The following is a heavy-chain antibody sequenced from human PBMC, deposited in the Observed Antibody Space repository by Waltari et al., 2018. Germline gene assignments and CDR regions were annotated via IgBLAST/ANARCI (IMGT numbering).Heavy chain of an antibody. J-gene: IGHJ6*02. CDR1: GDSVSSYF. D-gene: IGHD6-19*01. CDR2: IYTTRVI. V-gene: IGHV4-4*07. Sequence: QVQLQESGPGLVKPSETLTLTCTVSGDSVSSYFWNWIRQPAGKGLEWIGRIYTTRVINYNPSLKSRVTMSVDTSKNQLSLQLSSVTAADTALYYCARGFGGYSSTPYVWGQGTTVSVSS. CDR3: ARGFGGYSSTPYV.